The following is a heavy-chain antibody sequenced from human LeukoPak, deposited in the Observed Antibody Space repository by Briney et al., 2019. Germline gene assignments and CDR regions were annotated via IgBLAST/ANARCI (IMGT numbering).Heavy chain of an antibody. CDR1: GKTLSDLS. D-gene: IGHD5-18*01. J-gene: IGHJ4*02. V-gene: IGHV1-24*01. Sequence: ASVKVSCKVSGKTLSDLSIHWLRQPPGKRLEWLGGSDPEDGERIYAQMFQGRVTMTEDTSIETAYMELSSLRSEDTAVYYCVTGFTTMAVDYFDYWGQGTLVTVSP. CDR3: VTGFTTMAVDYFDY. CDR2: SDPEDGER.